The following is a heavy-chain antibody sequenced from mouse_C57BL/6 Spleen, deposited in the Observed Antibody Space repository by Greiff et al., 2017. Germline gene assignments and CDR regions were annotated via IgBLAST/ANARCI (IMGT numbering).Heavy chain of an antibody. CDR3: ARSHYYGSYAMDY. J-gene: IGHJ4*01. V-gene: IGHV1-69*01. CDR2: IDPSDSYT. D-gene: IGHD1-1*01. Sequence: VQLQQPGAELVMPGASVKLSCKASGYTFTSYWMHWVKQRPGQGLEWIGEIDPSDSYTNYNQKFKGKSTLTVDKSSSTAYMQLSSLTSEDSAVYYCARSHYYGSYAMDYWGQGTSVTVSS. CDR1: GYTFTSYW.